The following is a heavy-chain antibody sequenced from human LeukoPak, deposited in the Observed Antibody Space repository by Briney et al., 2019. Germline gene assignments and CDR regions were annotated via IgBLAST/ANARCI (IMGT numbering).Heavy chain of an antibody. CDR1: GFTFSSYA. J-gene: IGHJ4*02. V-gene: IGHV3-23*01. CDR3: AKDYRGSFTD. Sequence: PGGSLRLSCAASGFTFSSYAMSWVRQAPGMGLQLVSAIDIGGGSTYSADSVKGRFAISRDNSKNTLYLQMDSLRAEDTAAYFCAKDYRGSFTDWGQGTLVTVSS. CDR2: IDIGGGST. D-gene: IGHD1-26*01.